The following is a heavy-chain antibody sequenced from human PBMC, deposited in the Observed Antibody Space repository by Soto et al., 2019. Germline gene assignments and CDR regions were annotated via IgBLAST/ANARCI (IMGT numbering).Heavy chain of an antibody. CDR2: ISYSGRT. J-gene: IGHJ5*02. D-gene: IGHD2-15*01. Sequence: SETLSLTCTVSCGSISSFYWCWIRQPPGKGLEWIGHISYSGRTSYNSSLKSRVTISVDTSKSQLSLKLSSVTAADTAVYYCAKVRDCSGGTCYSWWFDPWGQGTLVT. CDR3: AKVRDCSGGTCYSWWFDP. CDR1: CGSISSFY. V-gene: IGHV4-59*01.